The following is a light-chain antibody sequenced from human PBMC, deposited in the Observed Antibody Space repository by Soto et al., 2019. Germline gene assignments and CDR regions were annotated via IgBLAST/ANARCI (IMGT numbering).Light chain of an antibody. CDR1: SSDVGGYNY. J-gene: IGLJ1*01. Sequence: QSVLTQPASVSGSPGQSITISCTGTSSDVGGYNYVSWYQQHPGKAPKLMIYDVSNWPSGVSPRFSGSKSGNTASLTISGLQAEDEADYYCSSYTSSSTLVFGTGTKLTVL. CDR2: DVS. V-gene: IGLV2-14*01. CDR3: SSYTSSSTLV.